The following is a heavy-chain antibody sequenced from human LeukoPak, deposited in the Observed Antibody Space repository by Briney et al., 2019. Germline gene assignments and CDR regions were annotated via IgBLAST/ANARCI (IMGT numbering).Heavy chain of an antibody. Sequence: ASLKVSCKASGYTFTDYYMVWARQAPGQGLQWMGWINPKRGDTKYAQKFQGRVTMTRETSIRTAYMELNRLRSDDTAVYYCASPRDDSKSWATWFDPWGQGTLVTVSS. D-gene: IGHD3-22*01. CDR1: GYTFTDYY. CDR2: INPKRGDT. J-gene: IGHJ5*02. CDR3: ASPRDDSKSWATWFDP. V-gene: IGHV1-2*02.